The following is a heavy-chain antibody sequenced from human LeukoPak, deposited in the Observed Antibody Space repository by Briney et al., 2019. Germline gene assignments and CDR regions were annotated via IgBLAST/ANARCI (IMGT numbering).Heavy chain of an antibody. V-gene: IGHV3-23*01. CDR3: AKTGYDYIWGSYRPTFFDY. CDR1: GFTFSSYA. J-gene: IGHJ4*02. CDR2: ISGSGGST. Sequence: PGGSPRLSCAASGFTFSSYAMSWVRQAPGKGLEWVSAISGSGGSTYYADSVKGRFTISRDNSKNTLYLQMNSQRAEDTAVYYCAKTGYDYIWGSYRPTFFDYWGQGTLVTVSS. D-gene: IGHD3-16*02.